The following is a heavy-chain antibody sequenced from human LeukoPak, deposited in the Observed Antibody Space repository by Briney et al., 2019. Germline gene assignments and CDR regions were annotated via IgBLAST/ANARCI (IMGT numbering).Heavy chain of an antibody. CDR2: FYHRGST. J-gene: IGHJ4*02. Sequence: SETLSLTCTISGDSISSGFYWGWIRQPPGSGLEWIGSFYHRGSTYYNPSLKSRVTISADTSKNQFSLKLNSVTAADTAVYYCAREGTRYFDSRGYLWGQGTLVTVSS. V-gene: IGHV4-38-2*02. D-gene: IGHD3-22*01. CDR3: AREGTRYFDSRGYL. CDR1: GDSISSGFY.